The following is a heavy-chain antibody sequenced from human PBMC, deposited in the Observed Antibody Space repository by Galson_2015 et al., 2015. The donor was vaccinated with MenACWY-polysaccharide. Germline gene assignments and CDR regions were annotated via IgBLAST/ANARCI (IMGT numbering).Heavy chain of an antibody. J-gene: IGHJ3*01. Sequence: SLRLSCVASGFTFSSYWMHWVRQAPGEGLVWVSRIKTDGSSTSYADSVKGRFTVSRDNAKNTVYLQMNSLRVEDTAVYYCARDPHCGAGCSIHDAFDVWGQGTKVTVSS. D-gene: IGHD2-21*02. V-gene: IGHV3-74*01. CDR3: ARDPHCGAGCSIHDAFDV. CDR2: IKTDGSST. CDR1: GFTFSSYW.